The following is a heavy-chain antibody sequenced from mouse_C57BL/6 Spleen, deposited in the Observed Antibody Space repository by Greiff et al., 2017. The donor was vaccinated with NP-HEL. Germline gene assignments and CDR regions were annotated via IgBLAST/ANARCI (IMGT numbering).Heavy chain of an antibody. CDR2: ISSGSSTI. Sequence: EVQPVESGGGLVKPGGSLKLSCAASGFTFSDYGMHWVRQAPEKGLEWVAYISSGSSTIYYADTVKGRFTISRDNAKNTLFLQMTSLRSEDTAMYYCARGAHYYGPRVFDYWGQGTTLTVSS. CDR3: ARGAHYYGPRVFDY. J-gene: IGHJ2*01. D-gene: IGHD1-1*01. V-gene: IGHV5-17*01. CDR1: GFTFSDYG.